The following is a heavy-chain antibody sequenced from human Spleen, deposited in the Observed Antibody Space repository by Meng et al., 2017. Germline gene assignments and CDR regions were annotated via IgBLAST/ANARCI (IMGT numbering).Heavy chain of an antibody. Sequence: EVQLVESGGGLVQPVESLRLSCAATGFTLSSHWIHWVRQVPGEGLQWVSRMNRDGSITNYAVSVRGRFTISRDNAKNTVYLQMSGLRDEDTAVYYCVRDFGGWSDFWGQGTLVTVSS. V-gene: IGHV3-74*01. J-gene: IGHJ5*01. CDR2: MNRDGSIT. CDR1: GFTLSSHW. D-gene: IGHD3-3*01. CDR3: VRDFGGWSDF.